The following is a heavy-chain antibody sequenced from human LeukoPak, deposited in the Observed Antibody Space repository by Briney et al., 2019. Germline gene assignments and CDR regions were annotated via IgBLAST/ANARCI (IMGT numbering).Heavy chain of an antibody. Sequence: GGSLRLSCAASGFTFSSYAMHWVRQAPGKGLEWVAVISYDGSNKYYADSVKGRFTISRDNSKNTLYLQMNSLRAEDTAVYYCARDPWEYSSGFDYWGQGTLVTVSS. CDR3: ARDPWEYSSGFDY. V-gene: IGHV3-30-3*01. CDR2: ISYDGSNK. CDR1: GFTFSSYA. D-gene: IGHD6-19*01. J-gene: IGHJ4*02.